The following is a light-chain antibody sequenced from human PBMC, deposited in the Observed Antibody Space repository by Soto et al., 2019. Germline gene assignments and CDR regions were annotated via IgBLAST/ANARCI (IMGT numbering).Light chain of an antibody. CDR3: QQYNVLFRT. CDR1: QSIGTN. J-gene: IGKJ1*01. Sequence: EIVMTQSPAALSVSPGERATLSCRSSQSIGTNLAWYQQKPGQAPRLLVYGASTRATGIPARFSGSGSGTEFTLTISSLQSEDFAVYYCQQYNVLFRTFGQGTKVEIK. V-gene: IGKV3-15*01. CDR2: GAS.